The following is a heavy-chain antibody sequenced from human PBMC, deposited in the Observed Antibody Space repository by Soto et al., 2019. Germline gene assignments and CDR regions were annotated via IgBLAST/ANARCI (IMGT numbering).Heavy chain of an antibody. D-gene: IGHD3-10*01. Sequence: ASVKVSCKASGGTFSSYAISWVRQAPGQGLEWMGGIIPIFGTANYAQKFQGRVTITADKSTSTAYMELSSLRSEDTAVYYCARPYGSGSYYNGNYYYGMDVWGQGTTVTVSS. CDR2: IIPIFGTA. V-gene: IGHV1-69*06. J-gene: IGHJ6*02. CDR3: ARPYGSGSYYNGNYYYGMDV. CDR1: GGTFSSYA.